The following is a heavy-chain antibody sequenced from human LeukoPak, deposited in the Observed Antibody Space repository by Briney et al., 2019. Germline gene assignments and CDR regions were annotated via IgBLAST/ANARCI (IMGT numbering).Heavy chain of an antibody. CDR1: GVSISSSY. V-gene: IGHV4-59*01. CDR3: VRGNYDSRGYSNAFDI. D-gene: IGHD3-22*01. J-gene: IGHJ3*02. CDR2: IYYSGST. Sequence: PSETLSPTCTVSGVSISSSYWSWIRQPPGKRLEWIGYIYYSGSTNSNPSLKSRVTISADTSKNQFSLKLNSVTAADTAVYYCVRGNYDSRGYSNAFDIRGQGAMVTVSS.